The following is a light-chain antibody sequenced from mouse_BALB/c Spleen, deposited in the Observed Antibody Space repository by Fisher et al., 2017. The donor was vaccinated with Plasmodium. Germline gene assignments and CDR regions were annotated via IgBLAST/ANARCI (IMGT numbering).Light chain of an antibody. V-gene: IGKV1-135*01. CDR3: WQGTHLWT. CDR2: LVS. CDR1: QSLLDSDGKTY. Sequence: DIVMTQTPLTLSVTIGQPASISCKSSQSLLDSDGKTYLSWLLQRPGQSPKRLIYLVSKLDSGVPGRFTGSGSGTDFTLKISRVEAEDLGVYYCWQGTHLWTFGGGTNLEIK. J-gene: IGKJ1*01.